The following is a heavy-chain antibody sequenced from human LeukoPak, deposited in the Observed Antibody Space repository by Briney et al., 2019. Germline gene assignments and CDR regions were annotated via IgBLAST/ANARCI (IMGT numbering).Heavy chain of an antibody. D-gene: IGHD6-19*01. CDR3: AKEASGWYGTHFFDY. CDR2: ISGDGGST. J-gene: IGHJ4*02. Sequence: GSLRLSCAASGSTFDDYAMHWVRQTPGKGLEWVSLISGDGGSTYYTDSVKGRFTISRDNSRNSLYLQINSLRTEDTALYYCAKEASGWYGTHFFDYWGQGTLVTVSS. V-gene: IGHV3-43*02. CDR1: GSTFDDYA.